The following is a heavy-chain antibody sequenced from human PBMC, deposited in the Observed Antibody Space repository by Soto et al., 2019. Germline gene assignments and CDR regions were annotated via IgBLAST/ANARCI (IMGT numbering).Heavy chain of an antibody. CDR2: IYYSGST. Sequence: QVQLQESGPGLVKPSQTLSLTCTVSGGSISSGGYYWSWIRQHPGKGLEWIGYIYYSGSTYYNPSPXRXXTLAVDTSKNPFSLKLSSVTAADTAVYYCARGPGDWGQGTLVTVSS. CDR3: ARGPGD. CDR1: GGSISSGGYY. D-gene: IGHD1-26*01. J-gene: IGHJ4*02. V-gene: IGHV4-31*03.